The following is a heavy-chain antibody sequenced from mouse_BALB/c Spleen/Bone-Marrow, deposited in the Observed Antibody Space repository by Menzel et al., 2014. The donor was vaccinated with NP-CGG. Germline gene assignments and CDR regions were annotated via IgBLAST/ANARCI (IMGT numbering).Heavy chain of an antibody. CDR2: IYPGDGDT. D-gene: IGHD1-1*01. Sequence: SGPELVKPGASVKISCKASGYAFSSPWMNWVKQRPGQGLEWIGWIYPGDGDTNYNGKFKGKATLTADKSSSTAFMQLSSLTSEDSAVYYCARRAYGGSYGFAYWGQGTLVTVSA. V-gene: IGHV1-82*01. CDR1: GYAFSSPW. J-gene: IGHJ3*01. CDR3: ARRAYGGSYGFAY.